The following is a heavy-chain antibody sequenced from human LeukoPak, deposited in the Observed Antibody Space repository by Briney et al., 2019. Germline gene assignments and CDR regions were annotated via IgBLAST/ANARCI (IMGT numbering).Heavy chain of an antibody. J-gene: IGHJ2*01. CDR1: GVSVGSNSYY. V-gene: IGHV4-61*01. Sequence: SETLSLTCAVPGVSVGSNSYYWTWIRQSPGRGLEWIGSLSHGGSTNYNPSLKSRVTISVDTSKNQLSLRLSSVTAADTARYYCARAVGAVYWYFDPWGRGTLVTVSS. D-gene: IGHD1-26*01. CDR2: LSHGGST. CDR3: ARAVGAVYWYFDP.